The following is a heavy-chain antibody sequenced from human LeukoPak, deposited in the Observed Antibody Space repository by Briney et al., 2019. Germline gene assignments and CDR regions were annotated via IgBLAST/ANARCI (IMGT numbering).Heavy chain of an antibody. CDR3: ARSDVDTAMVLFAF. CDR2: IIPILGIA. CDR1: GGTFSSYA. D-gene: IGHD5-18*01. V-gene: IGHV1-69*04. J-gene: IGHJ4*02. Sequence: GASVKVSCKASGGTFSSYAISSVRHAPGQGLEWMGRIIPILGIANYAQKFQGRVTITADKSTSTAYMELSSLRSEDTAVYYCARSDVDTAMVLFAFWGRGTLVTVSS.